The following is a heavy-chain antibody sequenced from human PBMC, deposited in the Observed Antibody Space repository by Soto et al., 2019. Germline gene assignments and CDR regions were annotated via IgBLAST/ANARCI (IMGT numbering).Heavy chain of an antibody. CDR2: ISHDGSIK. Sequence: QVQLVESGGGVVQPGRSLRLSCAASGFTFSTFALHWVRQAPGEGLEWVALISHDGSIKYYADSVKGRFTISRDNSKNTLYMQMNSLRAEDTAVYYCARDGLPDDFRSGGYWFDPWGQGTLVTVSS. CDR3: ARDGLPDDFRSGGYWFDP. V-gene: IGHV3-30-3*01. J-gene: IGHJ5*02. D-gene: IGHD3-3*01. CDR1: GFTFSTFA.